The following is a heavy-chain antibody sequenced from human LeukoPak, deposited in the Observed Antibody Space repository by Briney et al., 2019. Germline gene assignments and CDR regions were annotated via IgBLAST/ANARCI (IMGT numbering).Heavy chain of an antibody. D-gene: IGHD3-3*01. CDR2: LSGSGGST. CDR1: GFTFSSYA. CDR3: AKVDLGYYDFWSGYDFDF. V-gene: IGHV3-23*01. J-gene: IGHJ4*02. Sequence: PGGSLRLSCAASGFTFSSYAMSWVRQAPGKGLEWVSALSGSGGSTYYADSVKGRFTISRENSKNTLYLQMNSLRAEDTAVYYCAKVDLGYYDFWSGYDFDFWGQGTLVTVSS.